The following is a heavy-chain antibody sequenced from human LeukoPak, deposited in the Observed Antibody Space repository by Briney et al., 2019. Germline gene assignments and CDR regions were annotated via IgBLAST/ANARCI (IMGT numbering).Heavy chain of an antibody. CDR2: ISSSSSTI. CDR1: GFTFSCYS. Sequence: GGSLRLSCAASGFTFSCYSMNWVRQAPGKGLEWVSYISSSSSTIYYADSVKGRFTISRDKAKNSLYLQMNSLRAEDTAVYYCAREYCSSTSCLYDYWGQGTLVTVSS. J-gene: IGHJ4*02. D-gene: IGHD2-2*01. V-gene: IGHV3-48*01. CDR3: AREYCSSTSCLYDY.